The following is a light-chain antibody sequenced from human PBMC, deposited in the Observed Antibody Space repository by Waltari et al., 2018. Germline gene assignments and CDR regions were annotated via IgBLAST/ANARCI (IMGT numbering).Light chain of an antibody. CDR3: QAWDSSTGV. J-gene: IGLJ2*01. CDR2: QDT. V-gene: IGLV3-1*01. CDR1: KLGDKF. Sequence: SYELTQPPSLSVSPGQTTSIPRSRDKLGDKFASWYQQKPGQSPVLVIYQDTNRPSGIPGRFSGSNSGNSATLTISETQPMDEADYYCQAWDSSTGVFGGGTKLTVL.